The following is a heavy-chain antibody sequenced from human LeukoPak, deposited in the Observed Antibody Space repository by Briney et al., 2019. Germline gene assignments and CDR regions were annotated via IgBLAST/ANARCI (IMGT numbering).Heavy chain of an antibody. CDR3: ARGGVYSSSSADY. J-gene: IGHJ4*02. Sequence: GASVKVSCKSSGYTFNSFFIHWVRRAPGQGLEWMGWINPNSGGVNYAQTFQGRIALTRDTSATTVYMELTSLTSDDTAVYYCARGGVYSSSSADYWGLGTLVTVSS. CDR1: GYTFNSFF. V-gene: IGHV1-2*02. CDR2: INPNSGGV. D-gene: IGHD6-6*01.